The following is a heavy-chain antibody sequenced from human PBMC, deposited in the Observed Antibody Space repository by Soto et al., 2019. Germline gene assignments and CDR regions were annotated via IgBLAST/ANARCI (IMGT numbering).Heavy chain of an antibody. CDR1: GYSFTSYW. CDR3: ARLACSGGSCDPFPDGYGMDV. D-gene: IGHD2-15*01. CDR2: IYPSDSDT. V-gene: IGHV5-51*01. J-gene: IGHJ6*02. Sequence: PGENLKISCKGSGYSFTSYWIGWLRQMPGKGLEWMGIIYPSDSDTRYSPSFQGQVTISADKSISTAYLQWSSLKASDTAMYYCARLACSGGSCDPFPDGYGMDVWGQGTTVTVS.